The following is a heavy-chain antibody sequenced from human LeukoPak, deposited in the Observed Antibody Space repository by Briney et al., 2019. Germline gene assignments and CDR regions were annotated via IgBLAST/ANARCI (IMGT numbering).Heavy chain of an antibody. CDR3: AREAFSGSYTPRFDY. Sequence: SETLSLTCTVSGGSISSYYWSWIRQPPGKGLEWIGYTYYSGSTNYNPSLKSRVTISVDTSKNQFSLKLSSVTAADTAVYYCAREAFSGSYTPRFDYWGQGTLVTVSS. CDR2: TYYSGST. J-gene: IGHJ4*02. V-gene: IGHV4-59*01. CDR1: GGSISSYY. D-gene: IGHD1-26*01.